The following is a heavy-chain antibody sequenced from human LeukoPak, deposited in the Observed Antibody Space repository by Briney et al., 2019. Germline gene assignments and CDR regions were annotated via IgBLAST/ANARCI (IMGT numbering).Heavy chain of an antibody. Sequence: SETLSLTCTVSGGSISSYYWSWIRQPPGKGLEWIGYIYYSGSTNYNPSLKSRVTISVDTSKNQFSLKLSSVTAADTAVYYCARAVVVYYYYGMDVWGQGTTVTVSS. CDR1: GGSISSYY. V-gene: IGHV4-59*01. CDR2: IYYSGST. CDR3: ARAVVVYYYYGMDV. D-gene: IGHD2-2*01. J-gene: IGHJ6*02.